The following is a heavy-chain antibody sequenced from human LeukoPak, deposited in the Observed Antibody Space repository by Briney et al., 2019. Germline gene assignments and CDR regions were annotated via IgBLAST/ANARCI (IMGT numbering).Heavy chain of an antibody. Sequence: GGSLRLSCVASGFTFTDFAMNWVRQVPGKGPEWVSHIGGGGVDREYEESVKGRFTVSRDNSRNSLYLQMNSLRGEDTAIYYCVKDSIERNGVYDAFDAWGQGTKVTVAS. D-gene: IGHD2-8*01. CDR2: IGGGGVDR. J-gene: IGHJ3*01. V-gene: IGHV3-23*01. CDR3: VKDSIERNGVYDAFDA. CDR1: GFTFTDFA.